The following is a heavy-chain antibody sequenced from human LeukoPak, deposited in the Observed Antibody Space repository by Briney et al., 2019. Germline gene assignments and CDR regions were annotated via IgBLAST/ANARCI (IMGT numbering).Heavy chain of an antibody. CDR2: IYYSGST. CDR1: GGSISSGGYY. J-gene: IGHJ4*03. Sequence: TLSLTCTVSGGSISSGGYYWSWIRQHPGKGLEWIGYIYYSGSTYYNPSLKSRVTISVDTSKNQFSLKLSSVTAADAAVYYCARVSRYCSSTSCFLPDYWGQGTTVTVSS. V-gene: IGHV4-31*03. CDR3: ARVSRYCSSTSCFLPDY. D-gene: IGHD2-2*01.